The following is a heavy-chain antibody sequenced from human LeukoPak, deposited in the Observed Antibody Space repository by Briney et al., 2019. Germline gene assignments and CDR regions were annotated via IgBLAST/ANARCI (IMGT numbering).Heavy chain of an antibody. CDR1: GFTFDDYG. V-gene: IGHV3-20*04. CDR2: INWNGGST. Sequence: GGSLTLSCAASGFTFDDYGMSWVRQAPGKGLEWVSGINWNGGSTGYADSLKGRFTISRDNAKNSLYLQMNSLRAEDTALYYCARGYGSGEDGDYWGQGTLVTVSS. CDR3: ARGYGSGEDGDY. J-gene: IGHJ4*02. D-gene: IGHD3-10*01.